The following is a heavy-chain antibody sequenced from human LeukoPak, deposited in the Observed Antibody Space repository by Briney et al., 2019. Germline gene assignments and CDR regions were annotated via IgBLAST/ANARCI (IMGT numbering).Heavy chain of an antibody. CDR1: GFTVTNVY. D-gene: IGHD3-10*01. Sequence: GGSLRLSCAASGFTVTNVYMSWARQAPGKGLEWVGRIISESDGGATDYAGPVTGRLTISRDAAKNMLYLQMNSLKIEDTAVYYCTTDRGITIRPTFDSWGQGTLVTVSS. CDR3: TTDRGITIRPTFDS. J-gene: IGHJ4*02. V-gene: IGHV3-15*01. CDR2: IISESDGGAT.